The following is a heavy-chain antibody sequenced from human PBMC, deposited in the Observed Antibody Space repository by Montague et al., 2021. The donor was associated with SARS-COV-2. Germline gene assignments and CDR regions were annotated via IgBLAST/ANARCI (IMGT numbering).Heavy chain of an antibody. CDR2: INYSGST. J-gene: IGHJ4*02. D-gene: IGHD6-13*01. Sequence: SETLSPTCTVSGDSMNNYYWSWIRQPPGKGLEWIGYINYSGSTHYNPSLQSRVTLSKDTSKNQFSLRLTSVTAADTAMYFCARAPIYRSSWYAYLDYWGQGTLVTVSS. CDR1: GDSMNNYY. CDR3: ARAPIYRSSWYAYLDY. V-gene: IGHV4-59*01.